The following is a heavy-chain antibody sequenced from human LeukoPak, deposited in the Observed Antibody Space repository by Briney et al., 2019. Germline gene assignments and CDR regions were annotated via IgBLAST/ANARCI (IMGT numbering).Heavy chain of an antibody. V-gene: IGHV1-46*01. J-gene: IGHJ5*02. CDR1: GYTFASYY. CDR3: ARRVVYCSSTSCYYWFDP. D-gene: IGHD2-2*01. Sequence: ASVKVSCKASGYTFASYYMHWVRQAPGQGLEWMGIINPSGGSTSYAQKFQGRVTMTRDTSISTAYMELSRLRSDDTAVYYCARRVVYCSSTSCYYWFDPWGQGTLVTVSS. CDR2: INPSGGST.